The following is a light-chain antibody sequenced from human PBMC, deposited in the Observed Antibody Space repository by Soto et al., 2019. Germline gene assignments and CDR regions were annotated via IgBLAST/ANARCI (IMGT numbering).Light chain of an antibody. Sequence: IVMTQSPVTMSVSPGERATLSCRASQSISTNLAWYQQKPRQAPRLLSYGASSSATGIPARFSGGGSGTEFTLTISSLQSEDFAVYYCQHYNNWPPLTFGQETKVE. CDR3: QHYNNWPPLT. V-gene: IGKV3-15*01. J-gene: IGKJ1*01. CDR2: GAS. CDR1: QSISTN.